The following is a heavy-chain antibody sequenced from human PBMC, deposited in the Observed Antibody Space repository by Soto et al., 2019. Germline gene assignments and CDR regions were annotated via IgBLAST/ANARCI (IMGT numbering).Heavy chain of an antibody. J-gene: IGHJ4*02. CDR1: GFTFTSHA. Sequence: QVQLVESGGGVVQPGRSLRLSCAASGFTFTSHAMHWVRQAPGKGLEWVAAISYDGGNKYYADSVKGRFTISRDNSKNTLYLQLNSLRAEDTAVYYCARTVGGSNGSYFDYWGQGTLVTVSS. CDR2: ISYDGGNK. CDR3: ARTVGGSNGSYFDY. V-gene: IGHV3-30-3*01. D-gene: IGHD2-15*01.